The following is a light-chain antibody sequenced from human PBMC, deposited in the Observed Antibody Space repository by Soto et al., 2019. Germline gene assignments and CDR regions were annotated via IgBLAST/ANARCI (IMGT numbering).Light chain of an antibody. Sequence: IVMTQSPLSLSVTPGQPASISCKTSQSLLNSDGKTYLSWFLQKPGQPPQLLIYEVFNRFSGVPVRVSGSGSGTDFTLKISRVEAEDVGVYYCMQTTQFPFIFGPGTKVDIK. CDR1: QSLLNSDGKTY. J-gene: IGKJ3*01. CDR2: EVF. CDR3: MQTTQFPFI. V-gene: IGKV2D-29*01.